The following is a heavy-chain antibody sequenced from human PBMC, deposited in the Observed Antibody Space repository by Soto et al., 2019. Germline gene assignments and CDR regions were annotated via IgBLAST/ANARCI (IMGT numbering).Heavy chain of an antibody. CDR3: ARGYDYDSGGYLFDY. V-gene: IGHV4-31*02. Sequence: SSETLSLTXSVSGGSVSSNIYYWTWIRQHPGKGPEWIGHIYYSGSTYYNPSLKSRVTISLDMSKNQFSLKLTSVSAADTDVYYCARGYDYDSGGYLFDYWGQGTLVTVSS. D-gene: IGHD3-22*01. CDR1: GGSVSSNIYY. CDR2: IYYSGST. J-gene: IGHJ4*02.